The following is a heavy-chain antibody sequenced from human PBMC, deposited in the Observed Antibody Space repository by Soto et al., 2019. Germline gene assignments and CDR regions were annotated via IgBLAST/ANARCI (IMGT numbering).Heavy chain of an antibody. V-gene: IGHV5-51*01. CDR3: ATQVTFHH. Sequence: GESLKISCNGSGYTFTNYWIGWVRQKPGKGPEWMGIIYPGDSETRYSPSFEGHVTISVDKSISTVYLQWSSLKASDTAMYYCATQVTFHHWGQGTLVTVSS. CDR1: GYTFTNYW. D-gene: IGHD5-18*01. J-gene: IGHJ1*01. CDR2: IYPGDSET.